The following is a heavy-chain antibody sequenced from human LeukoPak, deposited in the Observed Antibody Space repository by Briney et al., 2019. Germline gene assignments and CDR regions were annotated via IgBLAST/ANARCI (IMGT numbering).Heavy chain of an antibody. CDR1: GGSFSGYY. CDR3: AREYSSSGIDP. V-gene: IGHV4-34*01. D-gene: IGHD6-6*01. Sequence: SETLSLTCAVYGGSFSGYYWSWIRQPPGKGLEWLGEINHSGSTNYNPSLKSRVTISVDTSKNQFSLKLSSVTAADTAVYYCAREYSSSGIDPWGQGTLVTVSS. J-gene: IGHJ5*02. CDR2: INHSGST.